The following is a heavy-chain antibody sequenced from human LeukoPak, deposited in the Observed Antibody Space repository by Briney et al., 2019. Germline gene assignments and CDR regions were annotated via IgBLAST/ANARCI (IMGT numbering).Heavy chain of an antibody. Sequence: GESLKISCKGSGYSFTSYWIGWVRQMPGKGLGWMGIIYPGDSDTRYSPSFQGQVTISADKSISTAYLQWCSLKASDTAMYYCARHTTVGTPSIDYWGQGTLVTVSS. V-gene: IGHV5-51*01. D-gene: IGHD4-23*01. CDR3: ARHTTVGTPSIDY. CDR2: IYPGDSDT. J-gene: IGHJ4*02. CDR1: GYSFTSYW.